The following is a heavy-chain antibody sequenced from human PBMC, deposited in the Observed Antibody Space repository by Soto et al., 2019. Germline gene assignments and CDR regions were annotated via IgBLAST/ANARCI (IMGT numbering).Heavy chain of an antibody. D-gene: IGHD3-3*01. V-gene: IGHV3-64*02. CDR2: ISSNGGST. CDR3: ARAVGYCDRSCPPHLRAFDI. J-gene: IGHJ3*02. Sequence: WGSLRLSCAASGFTFSSCAMHWGRLAPGKGLEYVSAISSNGGSTYYADSVKSRFTVSRDNSKNTLYLQMRSPIADAIAVFYYARAVGYCDRSCPPHLRAFDIWGQGTMVTVSS. CDR1: GFTFSSCA.